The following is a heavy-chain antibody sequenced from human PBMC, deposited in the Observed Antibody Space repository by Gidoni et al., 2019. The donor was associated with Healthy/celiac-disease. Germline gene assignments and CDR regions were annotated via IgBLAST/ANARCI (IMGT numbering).Heavy chain of an antibody. Sequence: QITLKESGPTLVKPTQTLTLTCTFSGFSLSTSGVGVGWIRQPPGKALEWLALIYWNDDKRYSPSLKSRLTITKDTSKNQVVLTMTNMDPVDTATYYCAHIRRRVPAAEQGFDPWGQGTLVTVSS. D-gene: IGHD2-2*01. CDR3: AHIRRRVPAAEQGFDP. V-gene: IGHV2-5*01. J-gene: IGHJ5*02. CDR1: GFSLSTSGVG. CDR2: IYWNDDK.